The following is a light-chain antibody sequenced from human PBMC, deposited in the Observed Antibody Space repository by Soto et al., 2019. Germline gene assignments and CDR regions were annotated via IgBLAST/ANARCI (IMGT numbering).Light chain of an antibody. CDR3: CSYAGSRV. V-gene: IGLV2-11*01. CDR1: SSDVGGYNY. CDR2: DVS. J-gene: IGLJ3*02. Sequence: QSVLTQPASVSGSPGQSITISCTGTSSDVGGYNYVSWYQQHPGKAPKLMIYDVSKRPSGVPDRFSGSKSGNTASLTISGLQAEDEADYYCCSYAGSRVFGGGTKLTVL.